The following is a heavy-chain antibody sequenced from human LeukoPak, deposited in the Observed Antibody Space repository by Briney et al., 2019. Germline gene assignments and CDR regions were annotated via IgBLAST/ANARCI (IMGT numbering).Heavy chain of an antibody. CDR2: ISAAGGAT. CDR1: GFTFRDYA. V-gene: IGHV3-23*01. J-gene: IGHJ4*01. Sequence: GGSLRLSCAASGFTFRDYAINWVRQAPGKRLEWVSSISAAGGATYYADSVKGRFAISRVNSKNVVYLQMNSLRPNDTAVYYCARGVQLWYFDYWGHGTLVTVSS. D-gene: IGHD1-1*01. CDR3: ARGVQLWYFDY.